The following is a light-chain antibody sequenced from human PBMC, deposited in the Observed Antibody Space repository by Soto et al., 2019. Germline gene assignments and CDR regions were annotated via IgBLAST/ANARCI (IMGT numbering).Light chain of an antibody. Sequence: QSALTQPASVSGSPGQSITISCTGTSSDVGGYDYVSWYQQHPGKAPTLLIYDVINRPSGVSFRFSGSKSGNTASLTISGIQAEDEAEYYCSSYTRSSISVFGTGTQLTVL. CDR1: SSDVGGYDY. CDR2: DVI. V-gene: IGLV2-14*01. J-gene: IGLJ7*01. CDR3: SSYTRSSISV.